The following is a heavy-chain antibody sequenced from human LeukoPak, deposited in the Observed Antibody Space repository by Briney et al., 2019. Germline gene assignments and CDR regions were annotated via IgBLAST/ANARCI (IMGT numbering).Heavy chain of an antibody. Sequence: TLSLTCTVSGGSISSGSYYWSWIRQPAGKGLEWIGRIYTSGSTNYNPSLKSRVTISVDTSKNQFSLKLSSVTAADTAVYYCARVIVVVPAARASPGVYYMDVWGKGTTVTVSS. V-gene: IGHV4-61*02. D-gene: IGHD2-2*01. J-gene: IGHJ6*03. CDR1: GGSISSGSYY. CDR3: ARVIVVVPAARASPGVYYMDV. CDR2: IYTSGST.